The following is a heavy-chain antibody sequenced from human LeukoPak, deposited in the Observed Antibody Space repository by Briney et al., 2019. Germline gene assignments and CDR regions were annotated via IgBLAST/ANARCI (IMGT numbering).Heavy chain of an antibody. CDR2: MRYDGSNQ. Sequence: GGSLRLSCAASGFTFSNCGMHWVRQAPGKGLEWVSFMRYDGSNQYYADSVMGRFTVSRDNSKNTLYLQMNSLRVEDTAVYYCARYPSGRYCSGGICSYFDYWGQGTLVTVSS. CDR1: GFTFSNCG. CDR3: ARYPSGRYCSGGICSYFDY. V-gene: IGHV3-30*02. D-gene: IGHD2-15*01. J-gene: IGHJ4*02.